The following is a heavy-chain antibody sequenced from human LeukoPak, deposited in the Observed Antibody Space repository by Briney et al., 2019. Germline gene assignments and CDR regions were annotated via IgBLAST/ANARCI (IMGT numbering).Heavy chain of an antibody. CDR1: GFTFSSYG. CDR3: AKAGRGGAITMVRGVKGDYYYMDV. D-gene: IGHD3-10*01. Sequence: GGSLRLSCAASGFTFSSYGMSWVRQAPGKGLEWVSAISGSGGRTYYADSVKGRFTISRNNSKNTLNLQMNNLRAEDTAVYYCAKAGRGGAITMVRGVKGDYYYMDVWGKGTTVTISS. CDR2: ISGSGGRT. V-gene: IGHV3-23*01. J-gene: IGHJ6*03.